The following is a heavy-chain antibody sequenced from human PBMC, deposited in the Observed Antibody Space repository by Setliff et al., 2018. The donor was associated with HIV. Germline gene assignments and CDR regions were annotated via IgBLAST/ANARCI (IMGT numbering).Heavy chain of an antibody. CDR3: ARGTPHYYDSRYFQH. V-gene: IGHV4-39*07. CDR1: GVSTSSSSSSYY. D-gene: IGHD3-22*01. Sequence: SETLSLTCIVSGVSTSSSSSSYYWGWIRQPPGKGLEWIGYISHSGITYYNPSLKSRVTISVDTSKNQFSLKLSSLTAADTAVYYCARGTPHYYDSRYFQHWGQGTQVTVSS. CDR2: ISHSGIT. J-gene: IGHJ1*01.